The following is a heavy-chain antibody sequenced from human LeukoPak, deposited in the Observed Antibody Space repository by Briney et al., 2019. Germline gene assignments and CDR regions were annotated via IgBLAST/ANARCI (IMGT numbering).Heavy chain of an antibody. Sequence: SETLSLTCAVSGYSISSGYYWGWIRPPPGKGLEWIGSIYHSGSTYYNPSLKSRVTISVDTSKNQFSLKLSSVTAADTAVYYCARLPRITIFGVVRPPYYFDYWGQGTLVTVSS. CDR1: GYSISSGYY. CDR3: ARLPRITIFGVVRPPYYFDY. V-gene: IGHV4-38-2*01. D-gene: IGHD3-3*01. J-gene: IGHJ4*02. CDR2: IYHSGST.